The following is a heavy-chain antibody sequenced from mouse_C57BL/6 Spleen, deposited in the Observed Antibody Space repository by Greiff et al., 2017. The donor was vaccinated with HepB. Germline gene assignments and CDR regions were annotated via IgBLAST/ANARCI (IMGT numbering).Heavy chain of an antibody. CDR3: ARKDGNYPYAMDY. CDR1: GFSLTSYG. Sequence: VQLVESGPGLVQPSQRLSITCTVSGFSLTSYGVHWVRQSPGKGLEWLGVIWSGGSTDYNAAFISRLSISKDNSKSQVFFKMNSLQADDTAIYYCARKDGNYPYAMDYWGQGTSVTVSS. J-gene: IGHJ4*01. CDR2: IWSGGST. V-gene: IGHV2-2*01. D-gene: IGHD2-1*01.